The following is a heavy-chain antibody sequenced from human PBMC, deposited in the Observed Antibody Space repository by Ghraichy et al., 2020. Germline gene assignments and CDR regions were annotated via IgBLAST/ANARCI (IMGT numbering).Heavy chain of an antibody. CDR2: IYAGGST. V-gene: IGHV3-53*01. CDR3: ATLCSAAGCYAFDI. D-gene: IGHD2-15*01. Sequence: GGSLRLSCAASGFSVSNSYMSWVRQAPRKGLEWVSVIYAGGSTYYAGSVKGRFAISSDSSKNTLFLQMNNLRAEDTAVYYCATLCSAAGCYAFDIWGQGTMVTVSS. J-gene: IGHJ3*02. CDR1: GFSVSNSY.